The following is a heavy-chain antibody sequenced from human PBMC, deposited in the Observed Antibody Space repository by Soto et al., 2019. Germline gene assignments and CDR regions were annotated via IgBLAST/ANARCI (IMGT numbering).Heavy chain of an antibody. CDR1: GGTFSSYS. CDR2: IIPIFGTA. CDR3: GRDIITIFGVGIRGVAFDI. J-gene: IGHJ3*02. V-gene: IGHV1-69*13. D-gene: IGHD3-3*01. Sequence: SVKVSCKASGGTFSSYSISWVRQAPGQGLEWMGGIIPIFGTANYPQKFQGRVTITADEPTSPPYIEPSSLRSEDTAVYYCGRDIITIFGVGIRGVAFDILGQGTRVT.